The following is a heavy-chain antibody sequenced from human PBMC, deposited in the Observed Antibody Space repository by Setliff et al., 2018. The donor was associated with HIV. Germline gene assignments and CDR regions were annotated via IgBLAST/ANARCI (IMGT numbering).Heavy chain of an antibody. CDR2: TIPLFNTS. J-gene: IGHJ5*02. V-gene: IGHV1-69*13. CDR3: ARDRFCSRRSCNEANWFDP. Sequence: ASVKVSCKASGGNLYTYGISWVRQAPGQGLEWMGGTIPLFNTSNYAQKFQGRVTITADESTNTAYMELRSLESEDSAVYYCARDRFCSRRSCNEANWFDPWGPGTLVTVSS. D-gene: IGHD2-15*01. CDR1: GGNLYTYG.